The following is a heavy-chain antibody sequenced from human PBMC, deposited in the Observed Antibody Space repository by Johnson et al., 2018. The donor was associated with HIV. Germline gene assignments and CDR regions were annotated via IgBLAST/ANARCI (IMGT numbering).Heavy chain of an antibody. J-gene: IGHJ3*01. D-gene: IGHD2-8*01. CDR2: ISSSGSNI. Sequence: QVQLVESGGGVVQPGGSLRLSCAPSGFTFSDYYMSWMRQAPGQGLEWVSYISSSGSNIYKADSVKGRFTISRDDSKNTLYLQMNSLKTEDTAVYYCTTARTYFWGQGTMVTVSS. CDR3: TTARTYF. CDR1: GFTFSDYY. V-gene: IGHV3-11*01.